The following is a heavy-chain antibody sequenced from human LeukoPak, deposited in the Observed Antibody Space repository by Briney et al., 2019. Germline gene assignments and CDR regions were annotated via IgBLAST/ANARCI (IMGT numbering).Heavy chain of an antibody. CDR1: GYSISSGYY. CDR2: IYHSGST. CDR3: ARAVIYDYFDY. Sequence: SETLSLTCAVSGYSISSGYYWGWIRQPPGKGLEWIGSIYHSGSTYYNPSLKSRVTISVDTSKNQFSLKLSSVTAADTAVYYCARAVIYDYFDYWGQGTLVTVSS. D-gene: IGHD3-10*01. V-gene: IGHV4-38-2*01. J-gene: IGHJ4*02.